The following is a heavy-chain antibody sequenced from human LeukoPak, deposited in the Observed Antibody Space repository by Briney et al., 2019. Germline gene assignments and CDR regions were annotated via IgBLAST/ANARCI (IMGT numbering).Heavy chain of an antibody. Sequence: GGSLRLSCAASGFTFSSYSMNWVRQAPGKGLEGVSYISSSSSTIYYADSVKGRFTISRDNAKNSLYLQMDSLRAEDTAVYYCARGVGEATVRRAAFDIWGQGTMVTVSS. V-gene: IGHV3-48*01. CDR2: ISSSSSTI. CDR3: ARGVGEATVRRAAFDI. CDR1: GFTFSSYS. D-gene: IGHD4-17*01. J-gene: IGHJ3*02.